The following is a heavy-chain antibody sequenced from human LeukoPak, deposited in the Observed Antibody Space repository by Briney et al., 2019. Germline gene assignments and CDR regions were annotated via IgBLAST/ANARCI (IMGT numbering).Heavy chain of an antibody. CDR2: IKQDGSEK. CDR1: GFTFSSYW. V-gene: IGHV3-7*01. CDR3: ARDTGASYSAYVVY. Sequence: GGSLRLSCAASGFTFSSYWMSWVRQAPGKGLEWVASIKQDGSEKYYVDSVKGRFTMSRDNAKISLYLQINSLRAEDTGVYYCARDTGASYSAYVVYWGQGTLVTVSS. D-gene: IGHD5-12*01. J-gene: IGHJ4*02.